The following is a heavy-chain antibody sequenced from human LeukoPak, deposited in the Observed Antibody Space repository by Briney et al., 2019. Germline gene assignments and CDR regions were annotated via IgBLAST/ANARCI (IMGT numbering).Heavy chain of an antibody. D-gene: IGHD4-17*01. J-gene: IGHJ3*02. CDR3: ARELTTVTKGLDI. CDR1: HGSFSSHY. V-gene: IGHV4-59*11. CDR2: ISYIGST. Sequence: PSETLSLTCTVSHGSFSSHYWSWIRQPPGKGLEWIGYISYIGSTNYNPSLKSRVTISVDTSKNQFSLKLSSVTAADTAVYYCARELTTVTKGLDIWGQGTMVTVSS.